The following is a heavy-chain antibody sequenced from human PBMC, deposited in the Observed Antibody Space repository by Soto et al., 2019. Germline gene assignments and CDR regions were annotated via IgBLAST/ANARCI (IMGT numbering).Heavy chain of an antibody. Sequence: QVQLVQSGAEVKKPGASVKVSCKVSGYTLTELSMHWVRQAPGKGLEWMGGFDPEDGETIYAQKFQGRVTMTEDTSTDTAYMELSSLRSEDTAVYYCATRKGLLRFLEWLPPLFDIWGQGTMVTVSS. CDR2: FDPEDGET. CDR1: GYTLTELS. D-gene: IGHD3-3*01. CDR3: ATRKGLLRFLEWLPPLFDI. J-gene: IGHJ3*02. V-gene: IGHV1-24*01.